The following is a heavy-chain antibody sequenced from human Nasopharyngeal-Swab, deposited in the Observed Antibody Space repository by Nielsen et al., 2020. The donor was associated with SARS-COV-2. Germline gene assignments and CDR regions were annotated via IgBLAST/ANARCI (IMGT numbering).Heavy chain of an antibody. V-gene: IGHV4-59*08. CDR1: GGSISSYY. Sequence: SETLSLTFTVSGGSISSYYWSWIRQPPGKGLEWIGYIYYSGSTNYNPSLKSRVTISVDTSKNQFSLKLSSVTAADTAVYYCARHASHIVLMVYAMGWFDPWGQGTLVTVSS. D-gene: IGHD2-8*01. CDR3: ARHASHIVLMVYAMGWFDP. CDR2: IYYSGST. J-gene: IGHJ5*02.